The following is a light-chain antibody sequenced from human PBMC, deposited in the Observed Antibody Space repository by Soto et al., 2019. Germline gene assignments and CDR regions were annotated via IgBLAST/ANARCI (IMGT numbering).Light chain of an antibody. V-gene: IGKV2-24*01. CDR3: MQATQFPPIT. CDR1: QSLLRSDGYTY. J-gene: IGKJ5*01. Sequence: DIVMTQTPLSLPVTLGQPASISCRSSQSLLRSDGYTYLSWLHQRPGQPPRLLIYKVFNRFSGVPDRFSGSGAGTDFTLKISRVEAEDVGIYYCMQATQFPPITFGQGTRLEIK. CDR2: KVF.